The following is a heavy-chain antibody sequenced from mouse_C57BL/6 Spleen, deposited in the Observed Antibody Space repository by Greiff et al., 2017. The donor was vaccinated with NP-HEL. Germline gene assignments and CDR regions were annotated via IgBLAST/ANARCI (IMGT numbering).Heavy chain of an antibody. V-gene: IGHV10-1*01. CDR3: VKRGYYYGGSCYAMDY. CDR2: IRSKSNNYAT. D-gene: IGHD1-1*01. CDR1: GFSFNTYA. J-gene: IGHJ4*01. Sequence: EVQVVESGGGLVQPKGSLKLSCAASGFSFNTYAMHWVRQAPGKGLEWVACIRSKSNNYATYYADSVKDRFTNSSNDSESMFYLKMKNMKTEDTAMFCCVKRGYYYGGSCYAMDYWGQGTSVTVSS.